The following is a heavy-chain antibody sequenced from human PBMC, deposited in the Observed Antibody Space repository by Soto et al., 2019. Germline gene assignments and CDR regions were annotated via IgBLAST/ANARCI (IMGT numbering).Heavy chain of an antibody. J-gene: IGHJ5*01. CDR3: AKGRGPHWNFDS. CDR2: ISGSGGTA. D-gene: IGHD1-1*01. Sequence: EVQLLESGGGSVQPGGSLRLSCAASGFTFSSYAMHWVRRPPGKGLEWVSSISGSGGTAYYADSVKGRFSISRDSLVNTLYLQMNSLRAEDTAVYYCAKGRGPHWNFDSWGQGTLVTVSP. CDR1: GFTFSSYA. V-gene: IGHV3-23*01.